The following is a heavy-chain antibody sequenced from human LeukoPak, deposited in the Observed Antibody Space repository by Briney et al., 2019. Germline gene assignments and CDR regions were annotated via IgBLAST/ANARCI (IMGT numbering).Heavy chain of an antibody. CDR2: ISYDGSNK. V-gene: IGHV3-30-3*01. Sequence: GGSLRLSCAASGFTFSSYAMHWVRQAPGKGLEWVAVISYDGSNKYYADSVKGRFTISRDNSKNTLYLQMNSLRAEDTAVYYCARDAMRVGLLQNWFDPWGQGTLVTVSS. J-gene: IGHJ5*02. CDR1: GFTFSSYA. D-gene: IGHD2-15*01. CDR3: ARDAMRVGLLQNWFDP.